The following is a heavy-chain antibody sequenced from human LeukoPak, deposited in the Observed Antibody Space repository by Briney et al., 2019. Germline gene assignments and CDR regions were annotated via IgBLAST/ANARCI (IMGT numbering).Heavy chain of an antibody. CDR3: AKDAAAVNSSGWFYFDY. V-gene: IGHV3-23*01. Sequence: GGSLRLSCAASGFTFSSYAMSWVRQAPGKGLEWVSALSGGGGGTYYADSVKGRFTISRDNSKNTLYLQMNSLTAEDAAVYYCAKDAAAVNSSGWFYFDYWGQGTLVTVSS. D-gene: IGHD6-19*01. CDR2: LSGGGGGT. J-gene: IGHJ4*02. CDR1: GFTFSSYA.